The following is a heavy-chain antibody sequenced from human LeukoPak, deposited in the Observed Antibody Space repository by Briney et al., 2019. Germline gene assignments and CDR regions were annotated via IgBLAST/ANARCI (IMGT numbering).Heavy chain of an antibody. V-gene: IGHV3-74*01. CDR3: ARDRSTAMVPYYFDY. CDR1: GFTFSSYW. CDR2: INSDGSST. J-gene: IGHJ4*02. D-gene: IGHD5-18*01. Sequence: GGSLRLSCAASGFTFSSYWMHWVRQAPGKGLVWVSRINSDGSSTSYADSVKGRFTISRDNAKNTLYLQMNSLRAEDTAVYYCARDRSTAMVPYYFDYWGQGTLVTVSS.